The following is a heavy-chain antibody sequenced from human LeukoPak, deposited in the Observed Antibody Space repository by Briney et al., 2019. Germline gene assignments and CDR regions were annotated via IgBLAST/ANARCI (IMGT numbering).Heavy chain of an antibody. D-gene: IGHD2-15*01. CDR1: GGSISSYY. CDR3: AREGGYCSGGSCYSWAFDI. CDR2: IYYSGST. J-gene: IGHJ3*02. V-gene: IGHV4-59*12. Sequence: PSETLSLTCTVSGGSISSYYWSWIRQPPGKGLEWIGYIYYSGSTNYNPSLKSRVTISVDTSKNQFSLKLSSVTAADTAVYYCAREGGYCSGGSCYSWAFDIWGQGTMVTVSS.